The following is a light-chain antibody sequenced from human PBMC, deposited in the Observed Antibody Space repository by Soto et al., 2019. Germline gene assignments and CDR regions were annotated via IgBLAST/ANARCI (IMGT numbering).Light chain of an antibody. CDR1: SRDIGAYNL. CDR3: SAYTYRSTLV. CDR2: EVR. V-gene: IGLV2-14*01. J-gene: IGLJ2*01. Sequence: QSALTQPASVSGSPGQSITISCSGTSRDIGAYNLVSWYQQPPGKAPKLLIYEVRNRPSGISYRFSGSKSGTTASLTISSLLPEDEADYYCSAYTYRSTLVFGGGTKLTVL.